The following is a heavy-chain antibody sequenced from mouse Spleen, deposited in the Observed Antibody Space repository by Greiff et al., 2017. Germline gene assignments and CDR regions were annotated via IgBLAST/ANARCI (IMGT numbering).Heavy chain of an antibody. CDR2: ISNGGGST. CDR3: ARTTVVARYYAMDY. Sequence: EVQLVESGGGLVQPGGSLKLSCAASGFTFSSYTMSWVRQTPEKRLEWVAYISNGGGSTYYPDTVKGRFTISRDNAKNTLYLQMSSLKSEDTAMYYCARTTVVARYYAMDYWGQGTSVTVSS. D-gene: IGHD1-1*01. J-gene: IGHJ4*01. V-gene: IGHV5-12-2*01. CDR1: GFTFSSYT.